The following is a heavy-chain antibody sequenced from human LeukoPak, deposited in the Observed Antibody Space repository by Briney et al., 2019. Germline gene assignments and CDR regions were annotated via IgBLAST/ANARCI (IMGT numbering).Heavy chain of an antibody. V-gene: IGHV3-23*01. Sequence: GGSLRLSCAASGFTFSSYAMSWVRQAPGKGLAWVSAISGSGGSTYYSDSVKGRFTISRDNSKNTLYLQMNSLRAEDTAVYYCAKEGDTTVTILGDYWGQGTLVTVSS. D-gene: IGHD4-17*01. CDR1: GFTFSSYA. CDR2: ISGSGGST. CDR3: AKEGDTTVTILGDY. J-gene: IGHJ4*02.